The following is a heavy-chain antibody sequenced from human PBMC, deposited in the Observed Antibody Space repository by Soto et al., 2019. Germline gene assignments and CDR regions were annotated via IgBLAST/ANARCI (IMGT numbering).Heavy chain of an antibody. J-gene: IGHJ6*02. Sequence: GASVKVSCKASGYTFTSYAMHWVRQAPGQRLEWMGWINAGNGNTKYSQKFQGRVTITRDTSASTAYMELSSLRSEDTAVYYCARGFGLNVSYYYGMDVWGQGTTVTVSS. V-gene: IGHV1-3*01. CDR1: GYTFTSYA. CDR3: ARGFGLNVSYYYGMDV. CDR2: INAGNGNT. D-gene: IGHD3-10*01.